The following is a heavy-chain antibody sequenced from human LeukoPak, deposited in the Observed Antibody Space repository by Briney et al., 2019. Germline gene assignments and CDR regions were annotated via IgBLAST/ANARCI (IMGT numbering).Heavy chain of an antibody. V-gene: IGHV3-23*01. CDR1: GFTLSSYA. CDR2: ISGSGGST. Sequence: GGSLRLSCAASGFTLSSYAMSWVRQAPGKGLEWVSAISGSGGSTYYADSVKGRFTISRDNSKNTLYLQMNSLRAEDTAVYYCAKVGYSSGWYSRYYYYYGMDVWGQGTTVTVSS. CDR3: AKVGYSSGWYSRYYYYYGMDV. J-gene: IGHJ6*02. D-gene: IGHD6-19*01.